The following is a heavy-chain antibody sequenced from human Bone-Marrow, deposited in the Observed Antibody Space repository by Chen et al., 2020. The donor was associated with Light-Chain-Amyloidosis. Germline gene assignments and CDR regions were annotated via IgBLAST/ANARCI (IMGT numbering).Heavy chain of an antibody. CDR1: GVTFSSYD. D-gene: IGHD2-21*01. Sequence: EVQLLESGGGLVQPGGSLRLSCAACGVTFSSYDMSWVRPAPGKGLEWVSAISGSGGSTYYADSVKGRFTISRDNSKNTLYLQMNSLRAEDTAVYYCAKDLAYCGGDCTDAEYFQHWGQGTLVTVSS. CDR3: AKDLAYCGGDCTDAEYFQH. V-gene: IGHV3-23*01. J-gene: IGHJ1*01. CDR2: ISGSGGST.